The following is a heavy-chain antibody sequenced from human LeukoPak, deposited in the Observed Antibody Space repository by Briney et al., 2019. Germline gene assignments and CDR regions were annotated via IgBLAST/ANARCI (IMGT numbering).Heavy chain of an antibody. D-gene: IGHD3-9*01. J-gene: IGHJ4*02. CDR2: INHSGGT. V-gene: IGHV4-34*01. CDR1: GGSFSGYY. Sequence: SETLSLTCVVYGGSFSGYYWTWIRQPPGKGLEWIGEINHSGGTNYNPSLKSRVTVSVDTSKNQFSLKLSSVTAADTAIYYCASSRNYDILTGYWVYYFDYWGQGTLVTVSS. CDR3: ASSRNYDILTGYWVYYFDY.